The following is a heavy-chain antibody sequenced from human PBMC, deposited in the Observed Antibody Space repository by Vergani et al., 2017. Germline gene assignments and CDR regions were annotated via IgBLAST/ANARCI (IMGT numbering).Heavy chain of an antibody. CDR1: GFTFSSYA. V-gene: IGHV3-23*01. CDR3: ARGGAALKAWFDP. CDR2: ISGSGGST. Sequence: EVQLLESGGGLVQPGGSLRLSCAASGFTFSSYAMSWVRQAPGKGLEWVSAISGSGGSTYYADSVKGRFTISRDNSQNTLYLQMNSLRAEDTTVYYCARGGAALKAWFDPWGQGTLVTVSS. D-gene: IGHD6-6*01. J-gene: IGHJ5*02.